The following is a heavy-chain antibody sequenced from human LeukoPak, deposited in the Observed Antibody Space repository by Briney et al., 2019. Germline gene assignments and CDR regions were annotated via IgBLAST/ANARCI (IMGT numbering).Heavy chain of an antibody. CDR1: GFTFSSYG. Sequence: SGRFRRLSCAAAGFTFSSYGMHWVRQAPGKGLEWVAFIRYDGSNNYYADSVKGRFTICRDNSKNTLYLQMNSIGAEDTVFYYSAKSPGRTPDYWGQGTLVTVYS. CDR3: AKSPGRTPDY. CDR2: IRYDGSNN. J-gene: IGHJ4*02. V-gene: IGHV3-30*02. D-gene: IGHD1-14*01.